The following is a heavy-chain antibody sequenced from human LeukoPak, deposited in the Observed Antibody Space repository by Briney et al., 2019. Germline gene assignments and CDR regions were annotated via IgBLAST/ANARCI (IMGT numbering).Heavy chain of an antibody. V-gene: IGHV3-33*06. CDR1: GFTFSRYG. CDR2: IWYDESNS. D-gene: IGHD6-19*01. CDR3: AKDLSRAVAADWFDP. J-gene: IGHJ5*02. Sequence: GRSLRLSCAASGFTFSRYGMHWVRQAPGKGLEWVAVIWYDESNSYYADSVKGRFTISRDNSKKTLYLQMNSLRAEDTAVYYCAKDLSRAVAADWFDPWDQGSLVTVSS.